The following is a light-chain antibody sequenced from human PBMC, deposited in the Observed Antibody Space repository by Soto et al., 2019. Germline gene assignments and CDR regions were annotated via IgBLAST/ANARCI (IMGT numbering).Light chain of an antibody. CDR2: GAS. J-gene: IGKJ1*01. V-gene: IGKV1-39*01. CDR3: QQSFSTTWT. CDR1: QTINSY. Sequence: DIQMTQSPSSLSASVGDRVTIACRASQTINSYLNWYQQKPGKAPQLLIYGASSLQSGVPSRFSGSGSGTDYTLTISSLQPEDFETYHCQQSFSTTWTFGQGTKVDIX.